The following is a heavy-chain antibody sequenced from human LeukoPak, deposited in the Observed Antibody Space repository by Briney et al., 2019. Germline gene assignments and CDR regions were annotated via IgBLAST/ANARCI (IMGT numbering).Heavy chain of an antibody. CDR3: ARGQLEITMVRGVMTGPSYYYYMDV. J-gene: IGHJ6*03. D-gene: IGHD3-10*01. CDR1: GYSENFYG. CDR2: ISAQHGQT. Sequence: ASVKVSCKTSGYSENFYGITWVRQVAGQGLEWMGWISAQHGQTEYAPNSQDRVTMTTDTYTNTAYMELSSLRSEDTAVYYCARGQLEITMVRGVMTGPSYYYYMDVWGKGTTVTVSS. V-gene: IGHV1-18*01.